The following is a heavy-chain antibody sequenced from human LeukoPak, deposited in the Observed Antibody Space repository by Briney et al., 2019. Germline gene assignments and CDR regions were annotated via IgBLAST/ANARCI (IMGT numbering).Heavy chain of an antibody. CDR1: GFTFSDYY. V-gene: IGHV3-53*01. Sequence: PGGSLRLSCAASGFTFSDYYMSWIRQAPGKGLEWVSVIYSGGSTYYADSVKGRFTISRDNSKNTLYLQMSSLRAEDTAVYYCARGRKTYYYDSSRDYYFDYWGQGTLVTVSS. J-gene: IGHJ4*02. CDR2: IYSGGST. CDR3: ARGRKTYYYDSSRDYYFDY. D-gene: IGHD3-22*01.